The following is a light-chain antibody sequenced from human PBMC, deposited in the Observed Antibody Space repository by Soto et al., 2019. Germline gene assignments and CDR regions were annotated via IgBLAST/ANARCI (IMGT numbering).Light chain of an antibody. Sequence: QSVLTQSASVSGSPGQSITISCTGTSSDIGAHDDVSWYQQHPGKVPKLLIYGVTDRPSGISNRFSGSKSGNVASLTISGLQAEDEADYYCCSYTSDLTPYVFGTGTKSPS. CDR1: SSDIGAHDD. CDR3: CSYTSDLTPYV. J-gene: IGLJ1*01. V-gene: IGLV2-14*03. CDR2: GVT.